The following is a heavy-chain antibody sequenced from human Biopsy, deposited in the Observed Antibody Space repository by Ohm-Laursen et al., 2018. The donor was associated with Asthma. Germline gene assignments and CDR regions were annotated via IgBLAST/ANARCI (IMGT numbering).Heavy chain of an antibody. CDR3: VRDGTDDAFDI. CDR1: GFSFSNFA. J-gene: IGHJ3*02. CDR2: ISKDASTQ. D-gene: IGHD1-1*01. V-gene: IGHV3-30*01. Sequence: SLRFSCAASGFSFSNFAIHWVRQAPGKGLEWVGVISKDASTQDYADSVKGRFTMARDNSKNTLDLQMNSLREEDTAVYYCVRDGTDDAFDIWGQGTVVTVSS.